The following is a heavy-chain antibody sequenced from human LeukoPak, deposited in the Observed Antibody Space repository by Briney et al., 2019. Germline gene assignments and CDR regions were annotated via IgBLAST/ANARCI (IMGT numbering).Heavy chain of an antibody. J-gene: IGHJ6*02. Sequence: ASVKVSCKASGYTFTSYDINWVRQATGQGLEWMGWMNPNSGNTGYAQKFQGRVTITRNTSISTAYMELSSLRSEDTAVYYCARVYYDFWSGQSYGMDVWGQGTTVTVSS. CDR1: GYTFTSYD. V-gene: IGHV1-8*01. CDR3: ARVYYDFWSGQSYGMDV. D-gene: IGHD3-3*01. CDR2: MNPNSGNT.